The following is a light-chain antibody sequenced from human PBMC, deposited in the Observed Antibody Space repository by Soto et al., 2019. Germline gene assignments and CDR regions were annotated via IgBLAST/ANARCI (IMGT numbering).Light chain of an antibody. Sequence: DMQMTQSPSSLSASVGDRVTITCQASQDISNYLNWYQQKPGKAPKLLIYDASNFETGVPSRFSGSGSGTDFTPTISCLQSEDFATYYCQQYYSYPRTFGQGTKVDIK. CDR2: DAS. CDR1: QDISNY. J-gene: IGKJ1*01. V-gene: IGKV1-33*01. CDR3: QQYYSYPRT.